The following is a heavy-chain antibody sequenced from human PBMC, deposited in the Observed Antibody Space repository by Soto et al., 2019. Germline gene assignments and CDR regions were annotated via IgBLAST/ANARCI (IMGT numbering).Heavy chain of an antibody. Sequence: EVQLVESGGGLVQPGGSLRLSCAASGFTFSNYDMHWVRQSPGKGLEWVAGIGRAGDTYHAASLQGRFTISRENGKNSLYLQMNSLRDGDTAMYFCARDKSVAGTGEIDYWGHGTLVTVSS. J-gene: IGHJ4*01. D-gene: IGHD6-19*01. V-gene: IGHV3-13*01. CDR2: IGRAGDT. CDR3: ARDKSVAGTGEIDY. CDR1: GFTFSNYD.